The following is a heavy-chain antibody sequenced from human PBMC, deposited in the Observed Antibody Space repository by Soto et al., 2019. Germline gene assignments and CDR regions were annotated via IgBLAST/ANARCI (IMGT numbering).Heavy chain of an antibody. D-gene: IGHD6-19*01. V-gene: IGHV3-23*01. CDR3: VRDLRELRKEEWLES. CDR1: GFPFSGYA. Sequence: EVQLLDSGGGLVQPGGSLRLSCAASGFPFSGYAMAWVRQAPGTGLEWVSGTSASGGRAYYADRVKGRFTISRDNSKNILFLQMNNLRAEDTARYYCVRDLRELRKEEWLESWGQGTLVTVSS. CDR2: TSASGGRA. J-gene: IGHJ5*02.